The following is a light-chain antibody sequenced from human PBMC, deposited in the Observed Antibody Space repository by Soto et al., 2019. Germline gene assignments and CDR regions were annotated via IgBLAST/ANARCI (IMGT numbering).Light chain of an antibody. CDR2: QVT. J-gene: IGLJ1*01. V-gene: IGLV2-8*01. CDR1: SSDVGGYNY. Sequence: QSALTQPPSASGSPGQSVTISCTGTSSDVGGYNYVSWYQQHPGKAPTLIIYQVTKRPSGVSDRFSGSKSGNTASLTISGLQAEDEADYYCSSYTTSSPFVFGTGTKVTVL. CDR3: SSYTTSSPFV.